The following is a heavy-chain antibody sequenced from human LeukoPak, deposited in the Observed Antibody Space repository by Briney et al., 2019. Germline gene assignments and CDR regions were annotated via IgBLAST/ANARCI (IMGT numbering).Heavy chain of an antibody. CDR3: ARRVVAAAAGKVNWFDP. CDR2: IFYTGNT. V-gene: IGHV4-39*01. J-gene: IGHJ5*02. D-gene: IGHD6-13*01. Sequence: SETLSLTCTVSGGSISSSRSFWGWIRQPPGKGLEWIWTIFYTGNTYYNPSLKSRVTISIDTSKNQFSLNLSSVTAADTAVYYCARRVVAAAAGKVNWFDPWGQGTQVIVSS. CDR1: GGSISSSRSF.